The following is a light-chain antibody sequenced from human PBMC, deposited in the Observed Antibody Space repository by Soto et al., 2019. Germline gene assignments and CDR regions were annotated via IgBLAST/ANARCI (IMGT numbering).Light chain of an antibody. CDR2: DAS. V-gene: IGKV3-11*01. Sequence: EIVLTQSPATLSLSAGERATLSCRASQNIRNYLAWYQQKPGQGPRLLIYDASNRASGIPARFSGSGSGTDFTRIISSLEPEDFAVYYCQQRSTWPLTFGGGTKVEIK. CDR3: QQRSTWPLT. J-gene: IGKJ4*01. CDR1: QNIRNY.